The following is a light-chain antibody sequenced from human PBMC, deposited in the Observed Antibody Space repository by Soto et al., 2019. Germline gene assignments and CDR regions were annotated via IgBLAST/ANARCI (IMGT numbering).Light chain of an antibody. V-gene: IGLV2-11*01. J-gene: IGLJ1*01. Sequence: QSVLTQPRSVSGSPGQSVTISCTGTSSDVGAYNYVSWYQQHPGKAPKFMVYDVSKRPSGVPGRFSGSKSGNTASLTISGLQAEDEADYYCCSYAGTYSYVFGTGTKVTVL. CDR2: DVS. CDR1: SSDVGAYNY. CDR3: CSYAGTYSYV.